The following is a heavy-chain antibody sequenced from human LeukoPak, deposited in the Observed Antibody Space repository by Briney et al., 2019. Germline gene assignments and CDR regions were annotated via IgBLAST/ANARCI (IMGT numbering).Heavy chain of an antibody. CDR1: GGSISSSSYY. Sequence: PSETLSLTCTVSGGSISSSSYYWGWIRQPPGKGLEWIGSIYYSGSTYYNPSLKSRVTISVDTSKNQFSLKLSSVTAAGTAVYYCASILYSYGYHFDYWGQGTLVTVSS. CDR2: IYYSGST. J-gene: IGHJ4*02. V-gene: IGHV4-39*01. CDR3: ASILYSYGYHFDY. D-gene: IGHD5-18*01.